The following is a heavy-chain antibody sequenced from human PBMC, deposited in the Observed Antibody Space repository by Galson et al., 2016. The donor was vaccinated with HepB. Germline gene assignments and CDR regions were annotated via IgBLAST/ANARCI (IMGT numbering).Heavy chain of an antibody. CDR2: ILKDGSNK. Sequence: SLRLSCAVSGFTLRDYGMHWVRQAPGKGLEWVAVILKDGSNKEYGDSVKGRFTISRDNSKNTVYLQMNILRSEDTAVYYCTNGSTWGQGTLVTVSS. CDR1: GFTLRDYG. CDR3: TNGST. D-gene: IGHD5/OR15-5a*01. V-gene: IGHV3-30*18. J-gene: IGHJ4*02.